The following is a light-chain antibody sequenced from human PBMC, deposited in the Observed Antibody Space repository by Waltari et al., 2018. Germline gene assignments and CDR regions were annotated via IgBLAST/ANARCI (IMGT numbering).Light chain of an antibody. Sequence: QSVLTQPHSASGTPGQRVTIFCSGSTSNIGSNTVDWYQHLPGTAPKLLIYKNNQRPSVVPDRFPGSKSGTSASLAISGLQSDDEADYYCAAWDDSLNGHVVFGGGTKLTVL. CDR1: TSNIGSNT. CDR2: KNN. CDR3: AAWDDSLNGHVV. J-gene: IGLJ2*01. V-gene: IGLV1-44*01.